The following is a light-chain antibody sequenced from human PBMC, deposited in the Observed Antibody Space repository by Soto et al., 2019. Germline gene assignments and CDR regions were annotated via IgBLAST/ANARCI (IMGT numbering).Light chain of an antibody. CDR2: EVN. CDR1: ISDVGGYSY. V-gene: IGLV2-8*01. CDR3: SSYAGSSNV. Sequence: QSVRRPPASASGSPGQSCAISCTGTISDVGGYSYVSWYQQHPGKAPKLMIYEVNKRPSGVPDRFSGSKSGNTASLTVSGLQAEDEADYYCSSYAGSSNVFGTGTEVTV. J-gene: IGLJ1*01.